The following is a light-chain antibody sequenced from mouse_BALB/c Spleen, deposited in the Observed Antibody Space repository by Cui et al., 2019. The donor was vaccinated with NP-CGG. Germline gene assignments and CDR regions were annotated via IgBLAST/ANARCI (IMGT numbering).Light chain of an antibody. V-gene: IGLV1*01. J-gene: IGLJ1*01. CDR2: GTN. Sequence: QAVVTHESALTTSPGETVTLTCRSSTGAVTTSNYANWVQEKPDHLFNGLIGGTNNRAPGVPARFSGSLIGDKAALTITGAQTEDEAIYFCALWYSNHWVFGGGTKLTVL. CDR1: TGAVTTSNY. CDR3: ALWYSNHWV.